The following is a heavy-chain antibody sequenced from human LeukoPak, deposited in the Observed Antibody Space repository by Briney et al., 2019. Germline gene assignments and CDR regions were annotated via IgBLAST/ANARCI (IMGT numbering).Heavy chain of an antibody. Sequence: GGSLRLSCAASGFTFSSHWMAWVRQAPGKGLEWVANIKQDGSEKYYLDSMKGRLTISRDNAKNSLYLQVNSLRVEDTAVYYCASLNYGQVWGSPHYYFDYWGRGILVTVSS. CDR3: ASLNYGQVWGSPHYYFDY. D-gene: IGHD3-16*01. CDR2: IKQDGSEK. CDR1: GFTFSSHW. J-gene: IGHJ4*02. V-gene: IGHV3-7*01.